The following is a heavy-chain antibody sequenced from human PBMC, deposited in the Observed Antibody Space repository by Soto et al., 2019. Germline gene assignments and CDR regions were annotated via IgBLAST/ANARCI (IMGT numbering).Heavy chain of an antibody. CDR1: GFTFSSHG. J-gene: IGHJ4*02. V-gene: IGHV3-48*02. Sequence: EVQLVESGGGLVQPGGSLRLSCAASGFTFSSHGMNWVRQAPGKGLEWVSYISSSSSTIYYADSVKGRFAISRDNAKNSRYLQMNNLRDEDTAVYYCARRVAGLSFDYWGQGTLVTVSS. CDR3: ARRVAGLSFDY. CDR2: ISSSSSTI. D-gene: IGHD6-19*01.